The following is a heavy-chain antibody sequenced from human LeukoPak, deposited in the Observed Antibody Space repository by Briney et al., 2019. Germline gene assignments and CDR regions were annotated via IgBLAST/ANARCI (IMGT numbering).Heavy chain of an antibody. CDR1: GGSISSGDYS. Sequence: SETLSLTCDVFGGSISSGDYSWGWMRQPPGKGLEWIGYIHHSGSAYYNESLKSRLTMSVDRSKNQFSLKLTSVTAADTAVYSCARVVTGNMGYNWFDPWGQGALVTVSS. CDR3: ARVVTGNMGYNWFDP. D-gene: IGHD4-23*01. J-gene: IGHJ5*02. V-gene: IGHV4-30-2*01. CDR2: IHHSGSA.